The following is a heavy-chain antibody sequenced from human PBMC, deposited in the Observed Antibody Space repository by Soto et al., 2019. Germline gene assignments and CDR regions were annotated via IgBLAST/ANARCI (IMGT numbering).Heavy chain of an antibody. CDR1: GFTFTTYF. J-gene: IGHJ2*01. CDR3: ARLAVSPVTKEYLGNFDL. V-gene: IGHV3-23*01. Sequence: EVQLLESGGGLVQPGGSLRLSCAASGFTFTTYFMTWVRLAPGKGLEWVSAISASGDVTSYADSVKGRFTISRDNSKNTLYLQMDSLRAEDTALYYCARLAVSPVTKEYLGNFDLWGRGTLVTVSS. CDR2: ISASGDVT. D-gene: IGHD4-17*01.